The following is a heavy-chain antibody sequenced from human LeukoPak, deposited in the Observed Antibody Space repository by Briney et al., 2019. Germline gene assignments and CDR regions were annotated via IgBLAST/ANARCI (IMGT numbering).Heavy chain of an antibody. V-gene: IGHV4-38-2*02. Sequence: PSETLSLTCTVSGYSISSGYYWGWIRQPPGKGLEWIGSIYHSGSTYYNPSLKSRVTISVDTSKNQFSLKLSSVTAAGTAVYYCARGGITMVRGSKTRNWFDPWGQGTLVTVSS. CDR1: GYSISSGYY. CDR2: IYHSGST. CDR3: ARGGITMVRGSKTRNWFDP. D-gene: IGHD3-10*01. J-gene: IGHJ5*02.